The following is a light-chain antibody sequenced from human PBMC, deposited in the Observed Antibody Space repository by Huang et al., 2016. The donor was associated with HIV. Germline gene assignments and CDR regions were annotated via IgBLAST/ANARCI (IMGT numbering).Light chain of an antibody. V-gene: IGKV1-27*01. CDR3: QKYDSAPRT. J-gene: IGKJ1*01. Sequence: MTQSPPSLSASIGDRVTLTCRASRDISTFLAWYQQKPGNPPRLRIYAASILHSGVPSRFSGGGSGTNFTLTVSSLQPEDVANYYCQKYDSAPRTFGQGTKLEL. CDR2: AAS. CDR1: RDISTF.